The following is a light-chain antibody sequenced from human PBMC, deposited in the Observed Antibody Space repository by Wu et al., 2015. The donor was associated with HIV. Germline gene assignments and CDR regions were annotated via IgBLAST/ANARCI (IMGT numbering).Light chain of an antibody. J-gene: IGKJ5*01. V-gene: IGKV3-20*01. CDR1: QSVYKY. Sequence: EIVLTQSPGTLSLSPGERATLSCRASQSVYKYLAWYQQKPGQAPRLLIYGVSNRATGIPDRFSGSGSGTDFTLTITRLEPEDFAVYCCHQYGHTPITFGQGTRLXI. CDR3: HQYGHTPIT. CDR2: GVS.